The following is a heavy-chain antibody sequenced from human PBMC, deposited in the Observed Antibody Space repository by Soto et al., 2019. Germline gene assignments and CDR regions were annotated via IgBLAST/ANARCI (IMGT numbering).Heavy chain of an antibody. CDR2: IYYSGST. CDR1: GGSIISGGYY. J-gene: IGHJ3*02. V-gene: IGHV4-31*03. D-gene: IGHD5-18*01. CDR3: ARERGYSYGRGAFDI. Sequence: SETLSLTCTVSGGSIISGGYYWSWIRQHPGKGLEWIGYIYYSGSTYYNPSLKSRVTISVDTSKNQFSLKLSSVTAADTAVYYCARERGYSYGRGAFDIWGQGTMVTVSS.